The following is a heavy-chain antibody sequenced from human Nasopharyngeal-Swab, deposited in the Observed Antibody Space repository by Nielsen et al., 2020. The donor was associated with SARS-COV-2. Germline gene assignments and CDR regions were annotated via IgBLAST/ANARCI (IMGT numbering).Heavy chain of an antibody. V-gene: IGHV4-59*12. Sequence: WIRQPPWKGLEWVGYIYYSGSTNYNPSLKSRVTISVDTSKNQFSPKLSSVTAADTAVYYCARGGGWFGELLGGYYYYYYMDVWGKGTTVTVSS. J-gene: IGHJ6*03. CDR2: IYYSGST. CDR3: ARGGGWFGELLGGYYYYYYMDV. D-gene: IGHD3-10*01.